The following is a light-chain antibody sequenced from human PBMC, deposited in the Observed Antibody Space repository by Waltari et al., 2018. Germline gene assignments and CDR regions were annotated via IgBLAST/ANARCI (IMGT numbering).Light chain of an antibody. Sequence: QSVLTQPPSASGTPGQRVTLSCSGSGSNIGSNYVYWYQQLPGTAPKLLISRNDQRPPGFPARCSGSKSGTSASLAISGLRSEDETYYYCAAWDDSLSGVVFGGGTKLTVL. V-gene: IGLV1-47*01. CDR1: GSNIGSNY. CDR2: RND. J-gene: IGLJ2*01. CDR3: AAWDDSLSGVV.